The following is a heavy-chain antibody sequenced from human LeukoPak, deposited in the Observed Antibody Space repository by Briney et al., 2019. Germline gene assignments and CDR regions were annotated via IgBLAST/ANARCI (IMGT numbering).Heavy chain of an antibody. Sequence: GGSLRLSCAASGFTFSSYAMHWVRQAPGKGLEWVAVISYDGSNKYYADSVKGRFTIPRDNSKNTLYLQMNSLRAEDTAVYYCARDPGGGIVDDAFDIWGQGTMVTVSS. CDR1: GFTFSSYA. J-gene: IGHJ3*02. D-gene: IGHD3-22*01. V-gene: IGHV3-30*04. CDR3: ARDPGGGIVDDAFDI. CDR2: ISYDGSNK.